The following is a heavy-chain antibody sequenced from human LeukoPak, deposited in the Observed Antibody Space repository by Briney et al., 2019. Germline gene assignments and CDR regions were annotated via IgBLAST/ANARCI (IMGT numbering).Heavy chain of an antibody. J-gene: IGHJ3*02. CDR2: ISGSGGST. CDR1: GFTFSTYA. CDR3: APDFWSGYFFGAFDI. D-gene: IGHD3-3*01. V-gene: IGHV3-23*01. Sequence: GGSLRLSCAACGFTFSTYAMSWVRQAPGKGLEWVSAISGSGGSTYYADSVKGRFTISRDNSKNTLYLQMNSLRAEDTAVYYCAPDFWSGYFFGAFDIWGPGTMVTVSS.